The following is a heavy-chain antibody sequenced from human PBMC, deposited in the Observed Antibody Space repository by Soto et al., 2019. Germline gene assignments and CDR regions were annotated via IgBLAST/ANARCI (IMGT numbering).Heavy chain of an antibody. D-gene: IGHD6-13*01. CDR2: IYYSGST. V-gene: IGHV4-39*01. J-gene: IGHJ6*02. Sequence: PSETLSLTCTVSGGSISSSSYYWGWIRQPPGKGLEWIGSIYYSGSTYYNPSLKSRVTISVDTSKNQFSLKLSSVTAADTAVYFFARHVSSSWPHYYYYGMDVWGQGTTVTVSS. CDR3: ARHVSSSWPHYYYYGMDV. CDR1: GGSISSSSYY.